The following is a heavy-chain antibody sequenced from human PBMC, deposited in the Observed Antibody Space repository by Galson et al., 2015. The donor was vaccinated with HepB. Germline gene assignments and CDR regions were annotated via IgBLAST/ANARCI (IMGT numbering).Heavy chain of an antibody. CDR3: VKLSRDNHWGLFED. CDR2: IWFDGSEK. V-gene: IGHV3-33*06. J-gene: IGHJ4*02. CDR1: GFTFSNHG. Sequence: SLRLSCAASGFTFSNHGMHWVRQAPGKGLEWVAVIWFDGSEKYYADSVKGRFTISRDNSKNTVSLQMSSLRAEDTAIYYCVKLSRDNHWGLFEDWGQGTLVTVSP. D-gene: IGHD7-27*01.